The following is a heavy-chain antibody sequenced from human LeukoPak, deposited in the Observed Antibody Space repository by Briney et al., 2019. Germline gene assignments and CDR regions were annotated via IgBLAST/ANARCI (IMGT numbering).Heavy chain of an antibody. V-gene: IGHV1-8*01. CDR3: ASSTGYYYYMDV. CDR1: GYTFTSYD. Sequence: ASVKVSCKASGYTFTSYDINWMRQATGQGLEWMGWMNPNSGNTGYAQKFQGRVTMTRNTSISTAYMELSSLRSEDTAVYYCASSTGYYYYMDVWGKGTTVTVSS. J-gene: IGHJ6*03. CDR2: MNPNSGNT. D-gene: IGHD2-8*02.